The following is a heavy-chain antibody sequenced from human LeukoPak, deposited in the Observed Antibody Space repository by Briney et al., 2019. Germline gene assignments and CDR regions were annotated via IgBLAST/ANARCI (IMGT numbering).Heavy chain of an antibody. CDR3: AKDSPRGQPPRAFQH. J-gene: IGHJ1*01. CDR1: GFSFSNSG. V-gene: IGHV3-30*02. CDR2: IGQDGTTK. Sequence: GGSLRLSCAASGFSFSNSGMHWVRQAPGKGLEWVAFIGQDGTTKYYVDSVKGRFTIPGDNPKKMAYLQMNNLRAEDTAVYYCAKDSPRGQPPRAFQHWGQGTLVTVSS.